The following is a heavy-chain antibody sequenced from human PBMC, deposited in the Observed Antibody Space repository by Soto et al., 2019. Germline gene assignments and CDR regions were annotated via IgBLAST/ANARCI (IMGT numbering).Heavy chain of an antibody. CDR1: GFSFITYW. J-gene: IGHJ4*02. V-gene: IGHV3-7*02. Sequence: EVPLVESGGGLVQSGGSLRLSCEASGFSFITYWMNWVRQAPGKGLEWLASIKEDGSEKQYVDSVKGRFTISRDNAKNSLYXXMXXXXXXXXXXXXXVRAISGSFALWGQGTLVIVSS. D-gene: IGHD3-9*01. CDR3: VRAISGSFAL. CDR2: IKEDGSEK.